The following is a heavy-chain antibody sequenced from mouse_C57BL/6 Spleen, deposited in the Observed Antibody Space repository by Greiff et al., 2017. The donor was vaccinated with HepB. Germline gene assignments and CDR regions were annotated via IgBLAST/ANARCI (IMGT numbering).Heavy chain of an antibody. V-gene: IGHV1-64*01. CDR2: IHPNSGST. CDR1: GYTFTSYW. J-gene: IGHJ1*03. D-gene: IGHD1-1*01. CDR3: ARSSYDGSSPCWYFDV. Sequence: VQLQQSGAELVKPGASVKLSCKASGYTFTSYWMHWVKQRPGQGLERIGMIHPNSGSTNYNEKFKSKATLTVDKSSSTAYMQLSSLTSEDSAVYYCARSSYDGSSPCWYFDVWGTGTTVTVSS.